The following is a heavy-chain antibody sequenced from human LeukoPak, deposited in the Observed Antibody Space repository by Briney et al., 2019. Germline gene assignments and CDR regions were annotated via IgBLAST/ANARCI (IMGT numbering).Heavy chain of an antibody. CDR2: ISGSGGST. J-gene: IGHJ4*02. CDR1: GFTFSSYA. V-gene: IGHV3-23*01. D-gene: IGHD6-19*01. Sequence: GGSLRLSCAASGFTFSSYAMSWVRQAPGKGLEWVSAISGSGGSTYYADSVKGRFTISRDNSKNTLYVEMNSLRAEDTAVYYFAKVPAAVAGVPNYFDYWGQGTLVTVSS. CDR3: AKVPAAVAGVPNYFDY.